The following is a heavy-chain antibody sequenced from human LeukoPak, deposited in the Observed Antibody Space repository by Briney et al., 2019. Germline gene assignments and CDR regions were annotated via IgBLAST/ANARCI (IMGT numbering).Heavy chain of an antibody. Sequence: SETLSLTCIVSGGSISSYYWSWIRQPAGKGLEWIGRIYTSGSTNYNPSLKSRVTISVDTSKNQFSLKLSSVTAADTAVYYCARDRQIQLWLNYFDYWGQGTLVTVSS. CDR2: IYTSGST. CDR3: ARDRQIQLWLNYFDY. V-gene: IGHV4-4*07. CDR1: GGSISSYY. D-gene: IGHD5-18*01. J-gene: IGHJ4*02.